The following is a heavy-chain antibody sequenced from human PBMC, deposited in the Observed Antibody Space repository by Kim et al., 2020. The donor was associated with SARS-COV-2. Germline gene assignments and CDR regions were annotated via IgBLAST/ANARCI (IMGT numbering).Heavy chain of an antibody. V-gene: IGHV3-7*01. D-gene: IGHD6-19*01. Sequence: GGSLRLSCAASGFTFSSYWMSWVRQAPGKGLEWVANIKQDGSEKYYVDSVKGRFTISRDNAKNSLYLQMNSLRAEDTAVYYCASLPGIAVAAAMDVWGQGTTVTVSS. CDR2: IKQDGSEK. CDR3: ASLPGIAVAAAMDV. J-gene: IGHJ6*02. CDR1: GFTFSSYW.